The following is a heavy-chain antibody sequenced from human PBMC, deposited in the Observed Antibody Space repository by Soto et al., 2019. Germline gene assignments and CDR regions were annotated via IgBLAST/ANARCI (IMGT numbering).Heavy chain of an antibody. CDR2: IYYSGST. D-gene: IGHD2-15*01. CDR1: GGSISISSYY. V-gene: IGHV4-39*07. CDR3: ARLGEDFQDMDV. J-gene: IGHJ6*03. Sequence: SETLCLTCTVSGGSISISSYYWGWIRQPPGKGLEWIGSIYYSGSTNYNPSLKSRVTISVATSKTQFSLKLSSVTAADTVVYYCARLGEDFQDMDVWGKGTTVTVSS.